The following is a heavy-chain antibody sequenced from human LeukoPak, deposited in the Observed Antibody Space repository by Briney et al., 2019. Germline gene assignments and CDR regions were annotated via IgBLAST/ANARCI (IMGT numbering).Heavy chain of an antibody. J-gene: IGHJ4*02. CDR3: AKDQGAPDDIVVDLRMGPAARDFDY. Sequence: SGGSLRLSCAASGFNFSSYAMSWVRQAPGKGLEWVSAISGSGGSTYYADSVKGRFTISRDNSKNTLYLQMNSLRAEDTAVYYCAKDQGAPDDIVVDLRMGPAARDFDYWGQGTLVTVSS. V-gene: IGHV3-23*01. CDR1: GFNFSSYA. D-gene: IGHD2-21*01. CDR2: ISGSGGST.